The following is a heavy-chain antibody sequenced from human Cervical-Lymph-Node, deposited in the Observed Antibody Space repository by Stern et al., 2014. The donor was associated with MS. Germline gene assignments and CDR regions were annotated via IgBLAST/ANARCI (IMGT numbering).Heavy chain of an antibody. CDR2: IGSSGDHI. CDR3: VRGDGSTDDY. Sequence: VQLEESGGGLVKPGGSLRLSCAASGFSFRTYYMSWIRQATGKGLEWVSYIGSSGDHIGYADSVKGRFTISRDNAKTSLYLQMNSLRADDTAIYYGVRGDGSTDDYWGQGTLVTVSS. CDR1: GFSFRTYY. D-gene: IGHD3-10*01. J-gene: IGHJ4*02. V-gene: IGHV3-11*01.